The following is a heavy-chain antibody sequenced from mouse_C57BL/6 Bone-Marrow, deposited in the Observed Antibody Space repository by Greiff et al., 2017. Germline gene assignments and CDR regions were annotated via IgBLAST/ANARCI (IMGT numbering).Heavy chain of an antibody. J-gene: IGHJ4*01. V-gene: IGHV1-66*01. CDR1: GYSFTSYY. D-gene: IGHD1-1*01. CDR2: IYPGSGNT. CDR3: ARPLITTVVGPSYAMDY. Sequence: QVQLQQSGPELVKPGASVKISCKASGYSFTSYYIHWVKQRPGQGLEWIGWIYPGSGNTKYNEKFKGKATLTADTSSSTAYMQLSSLTSEDSAVYYCARPLITTVVGPSYAMDYWGQGTSVTVSS.